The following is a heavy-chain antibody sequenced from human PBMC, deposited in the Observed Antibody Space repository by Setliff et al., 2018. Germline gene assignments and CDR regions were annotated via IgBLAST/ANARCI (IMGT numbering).Heavy chain of an antibody. CDR1: GGSISTKNYY. CDR2: IYCSGGT. D-gene: IGHD5-18*01. J-gene: IGHJ4*02. CDR3: AGGGGWIQLFDY. V-gene: IGHV4-39*01. Sequence: SETLSLTCTVSGGSISTKNYYWGWIRQPPGKGLEWIGNIYCSGGTYYSPSLKSRVTISVDTSENQFSLKLNSVTAADTAVYYCAGGGGWIQLFDYWGLGTQVTVSS.